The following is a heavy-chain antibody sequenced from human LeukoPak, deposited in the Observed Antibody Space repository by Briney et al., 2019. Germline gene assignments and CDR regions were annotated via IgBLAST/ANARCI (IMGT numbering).Heavy chain of an antibody. J-gene: IGHJ4*02. CDR2: IYYSGST. CDR3: ARAMRRMGGYYFDY. Sequence: SETLSLTCTVSGVSISSYYWSWIRQPPGKGLDWIGYIYYSGSTNYNPSLKSRVTISVDTSKNQFSLKLSSVTAADTAVYYCARAMRRMGGYYFDYWGQGTLVTVSS. CDR1: GVSISSYY. V-gene: IGHV4-59*01. D-gene: IGHD3-16*01.